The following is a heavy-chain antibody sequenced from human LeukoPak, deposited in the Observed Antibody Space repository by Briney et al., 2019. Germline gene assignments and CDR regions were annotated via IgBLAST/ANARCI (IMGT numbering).Heavy chain of an antibody. D-gene: IGHD4-23*01. V-gene: IGHV3-30*02. CDR2: IRYDGSNK. CDR1: GFTFSSYG. Sequence: GGSLRLSCAASGFTFSSYGMHWVRQAPGKGLEWGAFIRYDGSNKYYADSVKGRFTISRDNSKNTLYLQMNSLRAEDTAVYYCAKDRCGGNSFSGDYWGQGTLVTVSS. J-gene: IGHJ4*02. CDR3: AKDRCGGNSFSGDY.